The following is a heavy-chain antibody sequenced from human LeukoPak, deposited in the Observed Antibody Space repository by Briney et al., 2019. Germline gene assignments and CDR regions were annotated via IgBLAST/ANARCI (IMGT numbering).Heavy chain of an antibody. V-gene: IGHV4-30-4*01. CDR1: GGSLSSGGYY. D-gene: IGHD6-19*01. J-gene: IGHJ4*02. Sequence: SETLSLTCTVSGGSLSSGGYYWSWIRQPPGKGLEWIGYIYYSGSTYYNPSLKSRVTISVDTSKNQFSLKLSSVTAADTAVYYCARAYSSGWYRGWGQGTLVTVSS. CDR2: IYYSGST. CDR3: ARAYSSGWYRG.